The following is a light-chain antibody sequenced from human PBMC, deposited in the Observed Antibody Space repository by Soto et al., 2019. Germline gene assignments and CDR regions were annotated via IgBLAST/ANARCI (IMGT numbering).Light chain of an antibody. CDR2: GAS. V-gene: IGKV3-20*01. J-gene: IGKJ2*01. CDR1: QSVSSSY. Sequence: EIVLTQSPGTLSLSPGERATLSCRASQSVSSSYVAWYQQTPGQAPRLLIYGASSRATGFPDGVSCSVSGTDFTLTISSLEPEDFAVYYCHQYGSSPKYTFGQGTKLEIK. CDR3: HQYGSSPKYT.